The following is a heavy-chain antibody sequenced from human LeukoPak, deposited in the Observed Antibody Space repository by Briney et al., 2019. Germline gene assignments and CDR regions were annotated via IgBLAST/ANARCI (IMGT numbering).Heavy chain of an antibody. J-gene: IGHJ4*02. CDR1: GYTFSTFW. V-gene: IGHV5-51*01. D-gene: IGHD3-16*01. CDR2: IYPGDTDT. Sequence: GESLKISCEGSGYTFSTFWIAWVRQMPGKGLKWMGIIYPGDTDTRYSPSFQGQVTISADKSINTAYLQWSSLKASDTAIYYCARALGVTSTLGDYWGQGTLVTVSS. CDR3: ARALGVTSTLGDY.